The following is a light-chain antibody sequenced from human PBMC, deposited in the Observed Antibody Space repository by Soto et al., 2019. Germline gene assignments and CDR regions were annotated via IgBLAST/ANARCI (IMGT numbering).Light chain of an antibody. V-gene: IGLV2-14*01. CDR1: SSDVGGYNY. CDR2: DVS. CDR3: SSYTSSSTLV. Sequence: QSALTQPASVSGCPGQSITISCTGTSSDVGGYNYVSWYQQHPGKAPKLMIYDVSNRPSGVSNRFSGSKSDNTASLTISGLQAEDEADYYCSSYTSSSTLVFGGGTKLTVL. J-gene: IGLJ3*02.